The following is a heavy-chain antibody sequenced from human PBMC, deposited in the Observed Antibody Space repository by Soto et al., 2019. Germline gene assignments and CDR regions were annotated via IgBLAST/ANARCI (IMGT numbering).Heavy chain of an antibody. CDR1: GFTFRRRG. V-gene: IGHV3-33*03. CDR2: IWYDGSEQ. Sequence: QEQLVESGGGVVQPGMSLRLSCEESGFTFRRRGMHWVRQSPGKGLEWLAVIWYDGSEQYYADSVKGRFTISRDNSKNMLYLQLNTLTVEDTAVYYCARWSNHKVVDPWGQGTMVTVS. D-gene: IGHD2-8*02. J-gene: IGHJ5*02. CDR3: ARWSNHKVVDP.